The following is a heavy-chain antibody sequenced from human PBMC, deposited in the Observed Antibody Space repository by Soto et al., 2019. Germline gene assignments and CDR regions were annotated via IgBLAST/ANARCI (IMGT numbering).Heavy chain of an antibody. CDR2: ISSSSSTI. Sequence: EVQLVESGGGLVQPGGSLRLSCAASGFTFSSYSMNWVRQAPGKGLEWVSYISSSSSTIYYADSVKGRFTISRDNAKNSLYLQMNSLRDEDTAVYYCARDIQIAAAVNAPYYYGMDVWGQGTTVTVSS. D-gene: IGHD6-13*01. CDR3: ARDIQIAAAVNAPYYYGMDV. J-gene: IGHJ6*02. CDR1: GFTFSSYS. V-gene: IGHV3-48*02.